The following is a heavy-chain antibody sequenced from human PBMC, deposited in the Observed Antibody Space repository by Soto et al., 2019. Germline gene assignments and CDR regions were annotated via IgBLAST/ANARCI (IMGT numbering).Heavy chain of an antibody. Sequence: QVQLMQSGAEVKKPGASVKVSCKASGYSFTSYAISWVRQAPGQGLEWMGWISAYNGNTNYAQKFQGRVTMTTDTSTSTDYMELRSLRSDDPAVYYCAKDTRGYTAYWYYDLWGRGNLVTVSS. D-gene: IGHD3-22*01. J-gene: IGHJ2*01. CDR3: AKDTRGYTAYWYYDL. CDR1: GYSFTSYA. V-gene: IGHV1-18*01. CDR2: ISAYNGNT.